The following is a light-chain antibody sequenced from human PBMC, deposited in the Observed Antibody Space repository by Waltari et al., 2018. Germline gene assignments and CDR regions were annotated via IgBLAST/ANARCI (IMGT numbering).Light chain of an antibody. CDR1: SSNIGNNY. CDR2: RNN. V-gene: IGLV1-47*01. CDR3: AAWDDSLSGVV. J-gene: IGLJ2*01. Sequence: QSVLTQPPSASGTPGQRVTISCSGSSSNIGNNYVNWYHQVPGTAPKLLIYRNNQRPSGFPDRVSGSKLGTSASLAISGLRSEDEGDYYCAAWDDSLSGVVFGGGTKLTVL.